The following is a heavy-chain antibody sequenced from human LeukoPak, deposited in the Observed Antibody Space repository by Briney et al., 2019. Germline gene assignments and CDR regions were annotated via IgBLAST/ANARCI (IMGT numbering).Heavy chain of an antibody. V-gene: IGHV3-48*04. CDR2: ISSSGSTI. CDR1: GFTFSSYA. D-gene: IGHD2-15*01. CDR3: ARHRSGGSQDDAFDI. Sequence: GGSLRLSCAASGFTFSSYAMSWVRQAPGKGLEWVSYISSSGSTIYYADSVKGRFTISRDNAKNSLYLQMNSLRAEDTAVYYCARHRSGGSQDDAFDIWGQGTLVTVSS. J-gene: IGHJ3*02.